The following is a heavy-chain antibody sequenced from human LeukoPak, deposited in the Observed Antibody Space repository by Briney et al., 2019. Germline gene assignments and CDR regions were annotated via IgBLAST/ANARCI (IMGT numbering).Heavy chain of an antibody. Sequence: PSETLSLTCTVSGGSISSSSYYWGWIRQPPGKGLEWIGSIYYSGSTYYNPSLKSRVTISVDTSKNQFSLKLSSVTAADTAVYYCARVKPGWPFDYWGQGTLVTVSS. V-gene: IGHV4-39*07. CDR2: IYYSGST. CDR3: ARVKPGWPFDY. D-gene: IGHD6-19*01. CDR1: GGSISSSSYY. J-gene: IGHJ4*02.